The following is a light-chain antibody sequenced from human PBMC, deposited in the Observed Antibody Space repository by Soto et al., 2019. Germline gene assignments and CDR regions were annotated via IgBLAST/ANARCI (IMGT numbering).Light chain of an antibody. CDR3: SSYGGSDNLI. Sequence: QSALTQPPSASGSPGQSVTISCTGSSSDVGGYNCVSWFQQHPGKAPKLMIFEDIKRPSGVPDRFSASKSGNTASLTVSGPQAEDEADYYCSSYGGSDNLIFGGGTKVTVL. CDR1: SSDVGGYNC. CDR2: EDI. V-gene: IGLV2-8*01. J-gene: IGLJ2*01.